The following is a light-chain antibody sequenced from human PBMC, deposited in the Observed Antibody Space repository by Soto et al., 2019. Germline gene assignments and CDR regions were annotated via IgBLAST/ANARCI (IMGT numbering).Light chain of an antibody. CDR1: QSVSSN. J-gene: IGKJ4*01. CDR2: GAS. V-gene: IGKV3-15*01. Sequence: EIVMTQSPATLSVSPGERATLSCRASQSVSSNLAWYQQKPGQAPRLLIYGASTRATGIPARFSGSGSGTEFTLTISSLQSEDFAVYSCQQYNSWPLTFGGATEVEIK. CDR3: QQYNSWPLT.